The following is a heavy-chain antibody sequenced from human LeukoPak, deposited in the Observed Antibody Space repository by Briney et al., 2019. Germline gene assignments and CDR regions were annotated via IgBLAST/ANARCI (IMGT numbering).Heavy chain of an antibody. CDR3: ARDYRLSYYFDY. CDR1: GGSISSGDYY. Sequence: SQTLSLTCTVSGGSISSGDYYWSWIRQPPGKGLEWIGYIYYSGSTNYNPSLKSRVTISVDTSKTQFSLKLSSVTAADTAVYYCARDYRLSYYFDYWGQGTLVTVSS. CDR2: IYYSGST. J-gene: IGHJ4*02. V-gene: IGHV4-61*08. D-gene: IGHD3-10*01.